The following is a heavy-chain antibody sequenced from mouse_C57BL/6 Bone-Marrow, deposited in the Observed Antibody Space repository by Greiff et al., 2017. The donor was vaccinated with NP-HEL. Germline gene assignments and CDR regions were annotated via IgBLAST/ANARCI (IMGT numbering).Heavy chain of an antibody. Sequence: EVHLVESGPGMVKPSQSLSLTCTVTGYSITSGYDWHWIRHFPGNKLEWMGYISYSGSTNYNPSLKSRISITHDTSKNHFFLKLNSVTTEDTATYYCARESYYSNYGYAMDYWGQGTSVTVSS. CDR3: ARESYYSNYGYAMDY. CDR1: GYSITSGYD. J-gene: IGHJ4*01. CDR2: ISYSGST. D-gene: IGHD2-5*01. V-gene: IGHV3-1*01.